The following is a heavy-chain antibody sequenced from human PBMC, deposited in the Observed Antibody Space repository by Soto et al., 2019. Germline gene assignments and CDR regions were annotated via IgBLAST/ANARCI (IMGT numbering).Heavy chain of an antibody. Sequence: QLQLQESGPGLVKPSETLSLTCTVSGGSISSSSYYWGWIRQPPGKGLEWIGSIYYSGSTYYNPALKGRVTLSVETSKNPFSLKLSSVTAADTAVYYCAALWFGEPPDYMDVWGKGTTVTVSS. D-gene: IGHD3-10*01. CDR2: IYYSGST. CDR1: GGSISSSSYY. CDR3: AALWFGEPPDYMDV. J-gene: IGHJ6*03. V-gene: IGHV4-39*01.